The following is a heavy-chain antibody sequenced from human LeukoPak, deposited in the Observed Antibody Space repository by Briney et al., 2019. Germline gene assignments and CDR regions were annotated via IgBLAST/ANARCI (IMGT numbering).Heavy chain of an antibody. D-gene: IGHD3-22*01. CDR2: ISSSGSTI. V-gene: IGHV3-11*01. Sequence: GGSLRLSCAASGFTFSDYYMSWIRQAPGKGLEWVSYISSSGSTIYYADSVKGRFTISRDNAKNSLYLQMNSLRAEDTAVYYRAREAPYYYDSSGYPLDYWGQGTLVTVSS. CDR3: AREAPYYYDSSGYPLDY. J-gene: IGHJ4*02. CDR1: GFTFSDYY.